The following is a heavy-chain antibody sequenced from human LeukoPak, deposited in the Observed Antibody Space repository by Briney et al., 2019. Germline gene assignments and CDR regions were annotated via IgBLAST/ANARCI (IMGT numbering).Heavy chain of an antibody. CDR1: GFTVSRNY. CDR2: IYSGGST. CDR3: GSSSSWSYIDY. V-gene: IGHV3-53*01. D-gene: IGHD6-13*01. Sequence: GGSLRLSCAASGFTVSRNYMSWVRQAPGKGLEWVSVIYSGGSTYYADSVEGRFTISRDNSKNTVYLQMNSLRAEDTAVYYCGSSSSWSYIDYWGQGTLVTVSS. J-gene: IGHJ4*02.